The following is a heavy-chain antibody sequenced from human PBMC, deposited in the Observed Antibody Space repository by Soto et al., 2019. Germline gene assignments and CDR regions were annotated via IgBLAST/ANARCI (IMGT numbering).Heavy chain of an antibody. V-gene: IGHV3-7*01. Sequence: EVQLVESGGGLVQPGGSLRLSCAASGFTFSSYWMSWVRQAPWKGLAWVANIKQDGSEKYYVDSVKGRFTISRDNAKNTLYLQRNRLRDEDTAVYYCASISLDSGVDAFDIWGQGTMVTVSS. CDR2: IKQDGSEK. CDR3: ASISLDSGVDAFDI. CDR1: GFTFSSYW. J-gene: IGHJ3*02. D-gene: IGHD3-10*01.